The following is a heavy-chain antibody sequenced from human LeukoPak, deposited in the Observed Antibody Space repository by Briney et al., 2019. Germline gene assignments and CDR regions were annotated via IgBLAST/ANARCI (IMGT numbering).Heavy chain of an antibody. CDR2: ISSSGSGGNT. J-gene: IGHJ4*03. CDR3: AKDGEGAESYSRGYLDY. CDR1: GVTLSSYA. V-gene: IGHV3-23*01. Sequence: PGGSLRLSCAASGVTLSSYAMSWARQAPGKGLEWVSGISSSGSGGNTYYADSVKGRFTISRDSSKNTLFLHMNTLRAEDTAIYYCAKDGEGAESYSRGYLDYWGQGTLVTVSS. D-gene: IGHD1-26*01.